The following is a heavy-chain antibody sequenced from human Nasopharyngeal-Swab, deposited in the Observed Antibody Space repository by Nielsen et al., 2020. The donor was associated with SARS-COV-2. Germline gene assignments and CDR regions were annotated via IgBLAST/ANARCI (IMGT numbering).Heavy chain of an antibody. V-gene: IGHV4-34*01. Sequence: SETLSLTCAVYGGSFSGYYWSWIRQPPGKGLEWIGEINHSGSTNYNPSLKSRVTISVDTSKNQFSLKLSSVTAADTAVYYCARGGVVVGYYGMDVWDQGTTVTVSS. J-gene: IGHJ6*02. D-gene: IGHD2-2*01. CDR3: ARGGVVVGYYGMDV. CDR1: GGSFSGYY. CDR2: INHSGST.